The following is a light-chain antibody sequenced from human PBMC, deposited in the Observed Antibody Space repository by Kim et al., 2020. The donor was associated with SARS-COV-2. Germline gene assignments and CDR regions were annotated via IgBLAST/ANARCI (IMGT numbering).Light chain of an antibody. CDR1: QSVSSY. V-gene: IGKV3-11*01. Sequence: PWERATLSCRASQSVSSYLAWYQQRPGQAPRLLIYDASNRATGIPARFSGSGSGTDFTLTISGLEPEDFAVYYCQQRSNWPLTFGGGTKVDIK. CDR3: QQRSNWPLT. CDR2: DAS. J-gene: IGKJ4*01.